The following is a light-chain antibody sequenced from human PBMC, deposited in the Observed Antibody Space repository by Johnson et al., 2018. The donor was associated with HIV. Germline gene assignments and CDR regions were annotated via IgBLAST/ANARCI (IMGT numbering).Light chain of an antibody. CDR3: AAWSATPSTFAV. V-gene: IGLV1-51*02. CDR2: ETD. J-gene: IGLJ1*01. CDR1: TSNY. Sequence: QSVLTQPPSVSAAPGQKVTISCSGGTSNYVSWYQHLPGAAPKLLIYETDKRPSGIPERFSASKSGTSATLAITGLQTGDEADDYCAAWSATPSTFAVIGTGTKVTGL.